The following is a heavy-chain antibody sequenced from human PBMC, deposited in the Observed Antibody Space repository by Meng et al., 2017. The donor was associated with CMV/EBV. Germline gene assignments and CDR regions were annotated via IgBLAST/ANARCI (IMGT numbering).Heavy chain of an antibody. CDR2: IKSKTDSGTT. Sequence: GESLKISCAASGFTFSNAWMSWVRQAPGKGLEWVGRIKSKTDSGTTDYAAPVKGRFTISRDDSKNTLYLQMNSLKTEDTAVYYCTTDFILMVYDAVDWAWGQGTLVTVSS. D-gene: IGHD2-8*01. CDR3: TTDFILMVYDAVDWA. CDR1: GFTFSNAW. V-gene: IGHV3-15*01. J-gene: IGHJ5*02.